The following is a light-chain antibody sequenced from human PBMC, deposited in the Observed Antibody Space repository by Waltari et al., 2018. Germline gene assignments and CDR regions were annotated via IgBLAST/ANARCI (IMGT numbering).Light chain of an antibody. Sequence: ETVMTQSPATLSVSQGERATLSCRASQSVSSNLAWYQQKPGQAHTLLIYGASTRATGIPARFSGSGSGTELTLTISSLQSEDFAVYYCQQYNNWPPTFGQGTKVEIK. CDR1: QSVSSN. J-gene: IGKJ1*01. CDR3: QQYNNWPPT. CDR2: GAS. V-gene: IGKV3-15*01.